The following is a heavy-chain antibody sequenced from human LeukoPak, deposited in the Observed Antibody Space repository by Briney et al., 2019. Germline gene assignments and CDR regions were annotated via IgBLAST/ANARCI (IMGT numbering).Heavy chain of an antibody. CDR2: INPYTGYT. CDR1: DYDFTSFG. J-gene: IGHJ5*02. CDR3: ARGRPSYNPSGFDP. Sequence: ASLKVSCQTSDYDFTSFGVMWVRQAPGQSLEWVGWINPYTGYTNSAQKFQGRVTLTTDTSAKSAYMELRSLRSDDMAVYYCARGRPSYNPSGFDPWGQGTLVTVSS. D-gene: IGHD3-10*01. V-gene: IGHV1-18*03.